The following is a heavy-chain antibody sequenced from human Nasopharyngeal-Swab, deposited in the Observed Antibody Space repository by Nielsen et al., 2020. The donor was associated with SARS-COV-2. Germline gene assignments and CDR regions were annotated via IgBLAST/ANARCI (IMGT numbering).Heavy chain of an antibody. CDR1: GFTFSSYS. CDR2: ISSSYI. D-gene: IGHD1-7*01. CDR3: AREGKGSWNWNYVGESYFDY. Sequence: GESLKISCAASGFTFSSYSMNWVRQAPGKGLEWVSSISSSYIYYADSVKGRFTISRDNAKNSLYLQMNSLRAEDTAVYYCAREGKGSWNWNYVGESYFDYWGQGTLVTVSS. J-gene: IGHJ4*02. V-gene: IGHV3-21*01.